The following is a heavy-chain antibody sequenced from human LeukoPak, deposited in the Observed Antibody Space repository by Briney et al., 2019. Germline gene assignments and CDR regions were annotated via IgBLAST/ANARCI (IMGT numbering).Heavy chain of an antibody. CDR2: ISYDGGNT. D-gene: IGHD2-8*02. V-gene: IGHV3-30*04. CDR1: GFTFSSYT. Sequence: GASLRLSCAASGFTFSSYTMNWVRQAPGEGLEWVARISYDGGNTYYADSVKGRFTISRDNSKNTLYLQMNSLRAEDTTVYYCATEYKRYDTGVGDFDIWGQGTMVTVSS. CDR3: ATEYKRYDTGVGDFDI. J-gene: IGHJ3*02.